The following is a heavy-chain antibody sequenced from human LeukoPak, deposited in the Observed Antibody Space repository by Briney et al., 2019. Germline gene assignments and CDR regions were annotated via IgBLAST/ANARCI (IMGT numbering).Heavy chain of an antibody. V-gene: IGHV3-21*01. CDR1: GFTFSSYT. Sequence: GGSLRLSCAASGFTFSSYTMNWVRQAPGKGLEWVSSISSSSTYIYYADSVKGRFTISRDNAKNSLYLQMISLRVEDTAVYYCARAISSWPTWACFDIWGQGTMVTVSS. CDR2: ISSSSTYI. J-gene: IGHJ3*02. D-gene: IGHD6-13*01. CDR3: ARAISSWPTWACFDI.